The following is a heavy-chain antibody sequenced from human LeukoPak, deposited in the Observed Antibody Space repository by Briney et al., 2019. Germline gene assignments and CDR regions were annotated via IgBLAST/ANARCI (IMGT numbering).Heavy chain of an antibody. CDR1: GFTFSSYS. D-gene: IGHD2-15*01. Sequence: GGSLRLSCAASGFTFSSYSMNWVRQAPGKGLEWVSSISSSSSYIYYADSVKGRFTISRDNAKNSLYLQMNSLRAEDTAVYYCARDYCSGGSCYYGAYYYYYMDVWGKGTTVTVSS. J-gene: IGHJ6*03. CDR2: ISSSSSYI. CDR3: ARDYCSGGSCYYGAYYYYYMDV. V-gene: IGHV3-21*01.